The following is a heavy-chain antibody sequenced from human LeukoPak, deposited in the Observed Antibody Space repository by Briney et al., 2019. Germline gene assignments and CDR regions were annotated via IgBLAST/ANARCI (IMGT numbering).Heavy chain of an antibody. CDR3: ARGGAARLHFQN. V-gene: IGHV4-59*01. CDR2: IYHSGST. Sequence: SETLSLTCTVSGGSISTYYWNWIRRPPGKGLEWIGYIYHSGSTNYNPSLQSRVTISVDTSKNQFSLNLNSVTAADTAVYYCARGGAARLHFQNWGQGTLVTVSS. CDR1: GGSISTYY. J-gene: IGHJ1*01. D-gene: IGHD6-6*01.